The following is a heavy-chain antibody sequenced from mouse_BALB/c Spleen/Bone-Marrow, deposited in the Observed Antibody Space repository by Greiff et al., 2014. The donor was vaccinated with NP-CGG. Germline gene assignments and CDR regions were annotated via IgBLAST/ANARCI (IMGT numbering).Heavy chain of an antibody. CDR3: ARHVGRILFDY. CDR1: GFTFTDFY. J-gene: IGHJ2*01. V-gene: IGHV7-3*02. Sequence: EVKLVESGGGLVQPGGSLRLSCEASGFTFTDFYMNWVRQPPGKALEWLGFIRNKANGYTTEYSASVKGRFTISRDNSQSILYLQMNTLRVEDSATYYCARHVGRILFDYWGQGTTLTVSS. CDR2: IRNKANGYTT.